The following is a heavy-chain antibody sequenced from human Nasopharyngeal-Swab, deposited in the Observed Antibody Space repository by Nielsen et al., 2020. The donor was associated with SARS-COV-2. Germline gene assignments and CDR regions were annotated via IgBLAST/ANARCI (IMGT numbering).Heavy chain of an antibody. CDR1: QFTFRTYC. CDR3: ASGAVDGSGTYRLGEY. Sequence: GESLKISCSASQFTFRTYCIHWVRQAPGKGLVWVSRMDSDGSTINYADSVKGRFTISRDNAKNTLYLQMNSLRAEDTAVYYCASGAVDGSGTYRLGEYWGQGTLVTVSS. CDR2: MDSDGSTI. D-gene: IGHD3-10*01. V-gene: IGHV3-74*01. J-gene: IGHJ4*02.